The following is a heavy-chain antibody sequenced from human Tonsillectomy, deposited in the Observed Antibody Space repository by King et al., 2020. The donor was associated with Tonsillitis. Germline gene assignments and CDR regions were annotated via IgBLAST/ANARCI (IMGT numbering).Heavy chain of an antibody. CDR3: ARGESWGIPSYFDS. D-gene: IGHD3-16*01. CDR2: INWNGGRT. J-gene: IGHJ4*02. Sequence: VQLVESGGGVVRPGGSLRLSCAASGFTFGDYAMGWVRQAPGKGLEWVSHINWNGGRTGYVDSVKGRFTISRDNAKNSLYLQMTSLRAEDTAFYHCARGESWGIPSYFDSWGQGTLVTVSS. V-gene: IGHV3-20*01. CDR1: GFTFGDYA.